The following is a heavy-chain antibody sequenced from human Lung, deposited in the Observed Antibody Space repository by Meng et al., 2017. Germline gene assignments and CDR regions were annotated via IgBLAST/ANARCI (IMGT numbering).Heavy chain of an antibody. D-gene: IGHD2-21*01. CDR1: GYTFTNYA. V-gene: IGHV1-3*01. CDR2: INAGSENT. J-gene: IGHJ4*02. Sequence: QVHLVQSGAEVKKLGASGKGSCKASGYTFTNYAMHWVRQAPGQGLEWMGWINAGSENTEYSQKFQGRVTLTRDTSATTAYMELRSLKSEDTAIYYCARDIVVTFGELTTLDSWGQGTLVTVSS. CDR3: ARDIVVTFGELTTLDS.